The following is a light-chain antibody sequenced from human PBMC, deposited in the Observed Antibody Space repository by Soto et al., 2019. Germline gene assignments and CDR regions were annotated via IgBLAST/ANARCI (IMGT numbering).Light chain of an antibody. J-gene: IGKJ1*01. CDR1: QSIGRF. CDR2: DAS. Sequence: IQMTQSPSTRSASVGDGVTITCRASQSIGRFLAWYQHQPGKATKLLIYDASTLESGVPSRFSGTGSGTEFTFSITSLQPEDFGTYYCQQCYMGWTFGQGTKVDIK. V-gene: IGKV1-5*01. CDR3: QQCYMGWT.